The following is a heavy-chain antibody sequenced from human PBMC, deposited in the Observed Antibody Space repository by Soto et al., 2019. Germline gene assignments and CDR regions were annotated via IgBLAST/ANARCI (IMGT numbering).Heavy chain of an antibody. Sequence: SETLSLTCTVSGGSISSGGYYWSWIRQHPGKGLEWIGYIYYSGSTNYNPSLKSRVTISVDTSKNQFSLKLSSVTAADTAVYYCARLGLQWLPDFDYWGQGTLVTVSS. CDR2: IYYSGST. V-gene: IGHV4-61*08. CDR3: ARLGLQWLPDFDY. CDR1: GGSISSGGYY. J-gene: IGHJ4*02. D-gene: IGHD5-12*01.